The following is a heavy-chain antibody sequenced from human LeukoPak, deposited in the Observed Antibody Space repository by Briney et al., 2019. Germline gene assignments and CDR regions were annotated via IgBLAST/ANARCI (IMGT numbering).Heavy chain of an antibody. J-gene: IGHJ6*02. CDR1: GGSFSGYY. CDR2: INHSGST. V-gene: IGHV4-34*01. Sequence: SETLSLTCAVYGGSFSGYYWSWIRQPPGKGLEWIGEINHSGSTNYNPSLKSRVTISVDTSKNQFSLKLSSVTAADTAVCYCARDIVGSYGMDVWGQGTTVTVSS. CDR3: ARDIVGSYGMDV. D-gene: IGHD2-15*01.